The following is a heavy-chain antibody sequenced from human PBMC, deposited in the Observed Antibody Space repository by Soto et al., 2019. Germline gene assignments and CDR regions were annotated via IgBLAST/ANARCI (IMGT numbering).Heavy chain of an antibody. CDR2: IDASGSAGDT. D-gene: IGHD2-8*01. V-gene: IGHV3-23*01. CDR1: GFTFSSYA. J-gene: IGHJ4*02. CDR3: AKGDQDRQWVFLQN. Sequence: GGSLRLSCAASGFTFSSYAMAWVRQAPGKGVEWVSGIDASGSAGDTFYADSVKGRFTISRDNSKRTLYLEMHSLRAEDTAVYYCAKGDQDRQWVFLQNWGQGTLVTVSS.